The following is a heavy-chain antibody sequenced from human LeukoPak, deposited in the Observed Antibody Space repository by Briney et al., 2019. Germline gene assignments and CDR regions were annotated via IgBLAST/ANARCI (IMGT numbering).Heavy chain of an antibody. CDR2: INSDGSST. CDR1: GFTFSSYW. CDR3: ARGMRITMVRGVIPHDY. D-gene: IGHD3-10*01. Sequence: PGGSLRLSCAASGFTFSSYWMHWVRQAPGKGLVWVSRINSDGSSTSYADSVKGRFTLYRDTAKNTLYLQMNSLRAEDTAVYSCARGMRITMVRGVIPHDYWGQGALVTVSS. J-gene: IGHJ4*02. V-gene: IGHV3-74*01.